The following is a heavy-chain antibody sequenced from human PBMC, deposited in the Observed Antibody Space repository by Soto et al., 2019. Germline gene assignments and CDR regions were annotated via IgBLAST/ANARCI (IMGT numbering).Heavy chain of an antibody. CDR3: ARDEGQLHYYYGMDV. CDR1: GFTFSSYA. J-gene: IGHJ6*02. D-gene: IGHD1-26*01. Sequence: QVQLVESGGGVVQPGRSLRLSCAASGFTFSSYAMHWVRQAPGKGLEWVAVISYDGSNKYYADSVKGRFTISRDNSKNTLYLQMNSLRAEDTAVYYCARDEGQLHYYYGMDVWGQGSTVTVSS. CDR2: ISYDGSNK. V-gene: IGHV3-30-3*01.